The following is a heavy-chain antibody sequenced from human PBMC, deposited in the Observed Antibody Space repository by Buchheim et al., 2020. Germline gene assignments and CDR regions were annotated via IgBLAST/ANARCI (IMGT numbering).Heavy chain of an antibody. CDR2: IKSNTDGGTT. J-gene: IGHJ5*02. Sequence: EMQLVESGGGLVKPGGSLRLSCAASGFTFSNAWMSWVRQAPGKGLEWVGRIKSNTDGGTTDYAAPVKGRLTISRDDSKYTQLWEINSLKTEDTAVYYCTTDVWDYDILTVFDPWGQGTL. CDR3: TTDVWDYDILTVFDP. CDR1: GFTFSNAW. D-gene: IGHD3-9*01. V-gene: IGHV3-15*01.